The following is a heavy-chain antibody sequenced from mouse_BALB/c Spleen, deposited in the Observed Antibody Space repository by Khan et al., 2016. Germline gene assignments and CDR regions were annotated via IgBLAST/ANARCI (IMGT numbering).Heavy chain of an antibody. V-gene: IGHV14-3*02. J-gene: IGHJ2*01. CDR1: GFNIKDTY. D-gene: IGHD2-13*01. CDR2: IDPANGNT. CDR3: ARGGDDH. Sequence: VQLQQPGAELVKPGASVKLSCTASGFNIKDTYMHWVKQRPEQGLEWIGRIDPANGNTKYDPKFQGKATITADTSSNTAYLKLSSLTSEDTAVDYCARGGDDHWGQGTTLTVSS.